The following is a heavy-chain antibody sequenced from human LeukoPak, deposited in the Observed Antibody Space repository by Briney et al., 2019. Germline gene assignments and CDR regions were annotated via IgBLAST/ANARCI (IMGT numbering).Heavy chain of an antibody. CDR2: IHSSGYT. V-gene: IGHV4-4*09. CDR3: AKRQGPNSGSYDYFDP. CDR1: GGSISSYY. J-gene: IGHJ5*02. D-gene: IGHD1-26*01. Sequence: SETLSLTCSVSGGSISSYYWSWIRQPPGQGLEWIAYIHSSGYTNYNPSLKSRVTISVDTSKNQCSLKVTSVTAADTAVYYCAKRQGPNSGSYDYFDPWGQGTMVTVSS.